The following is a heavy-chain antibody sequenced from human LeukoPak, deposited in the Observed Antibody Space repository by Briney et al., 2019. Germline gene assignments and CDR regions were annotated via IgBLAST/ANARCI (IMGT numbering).Heavy chain of an antibody. Sequence: GGSLRLSCAASGFTLSSYEMHWVRQPQGKGLEWVSYISSSDSTIYYADSVKGRFTISRDNAKNSLYLQMNSLRAEDTAVYYCARDYGGSSPFDYWGQGTLVTVSS. CDR3: ARDYGGSSPFDY. CDR2: ISSSDSTI. V-gene: IGHV3-48*03. J-gene: IGHJ4*02. CDR1: GFTLSSYE. D-gene: IGHD4-23*01.